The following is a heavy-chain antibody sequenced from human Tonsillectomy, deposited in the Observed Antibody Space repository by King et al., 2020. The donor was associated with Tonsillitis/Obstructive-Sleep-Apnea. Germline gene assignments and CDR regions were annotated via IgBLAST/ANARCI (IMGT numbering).Heavy chain of an antibody. CDR3: VRVGYQYDSSGYSYFDY. CDR2: INPSGGST. D-gene: IGHD3-22*01. J-gene: IGHJ4*02. V-gene: IGHV1-46*01. CDR1: GYTFTDYH. Sequence: QLVQSGAEVKKPGASVKVSCKASGYTFTDYHMHWVRLAPGQGLEWMAIINPSGGSTNYAKKFQDRVTVTRDTSTNTVYMEMSGLRSEDTAVYYCVRVGYQYDSSGYSYFDYWGQGTLVSVSS.